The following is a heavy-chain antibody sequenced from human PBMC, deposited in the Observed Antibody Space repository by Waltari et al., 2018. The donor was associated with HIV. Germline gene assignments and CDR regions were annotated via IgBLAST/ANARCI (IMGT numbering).Heavy chain of an antibody. Sequence: VESGGGLVEPGGSLTRPCRTSVFTFHPYSMNWVRRRPGTGLEWVASLKRDGTEPSYGDATEGRFTISRDNSANSVFLHIDRLKVEDTARYFCVRDDPGYLPIDYWGQGTVVTV. CDR2: LKRDGTEP. J-gene: IGHJ4*02. V-gene: IGHV3-7*03. CDR3: VRDDPGYLPIDY. D-gene: IGHD6-25*01. CDR1: VFTFHPYS.